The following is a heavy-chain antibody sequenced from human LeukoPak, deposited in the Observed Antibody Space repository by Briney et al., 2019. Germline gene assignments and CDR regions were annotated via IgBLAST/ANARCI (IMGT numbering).Heavy chain of an antibody. V-gene: IGHV4-39*01. Sequence: PSETLSLTCTVSGGSISSGDYYWSWIRQPPGQGLEWIGEVFYNGNTHYNPSLKSRVTISTDTSKNQFSLTLTAVTASDTAIYYCARRSPLVVVTAAHYYDYWGQGTLVTVSS. J-gene: IGHJ4*02. D-gene: IGHD2-21*02. CDR3: ARRSPLVVVTAAHYYDY. CDR2: VFYNGNT. CDR1: GGSISSGDYY.